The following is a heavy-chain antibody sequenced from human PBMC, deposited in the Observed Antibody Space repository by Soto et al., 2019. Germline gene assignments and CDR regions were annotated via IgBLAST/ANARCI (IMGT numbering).Heavy chain of an antibody. CDR1: GGSFTSNNW. J-gene: IGHJ4*02. CDR2: IYRTGSA. D-gene: IGHD1-7*01. V-gene: IGHV4-4*02. CDR3: ASRDPGTSVDY. Sequence: SETLSLTCAVSGGSFTSNNWWTWVRQPPGQGLEWIGEIYRTGSANYNPSLKSRVTISLDKSENQFSLKVTSLTAADTAVYYCASRDPGTSVDYWGQGTLVTVSS.